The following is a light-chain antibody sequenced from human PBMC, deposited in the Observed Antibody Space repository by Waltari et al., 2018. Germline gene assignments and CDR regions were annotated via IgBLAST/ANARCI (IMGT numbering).Light chain of an antibody. Sequence: SYVLTQPPSVSVAPGQTARIICGGNNIGSKSVHWYQQRPGQAPVLVLYDDSDRPSGTPERSSGSNSGNTATLTISRVEAGDEAADYWQVWDSSSVEFGGGTKLTGL. CDR2: DDS. CDR1: NIGSKS. CDR3: QVWDSSSVE. J-gene: IGLJ2*01. V-gene: IGLV3-21*02.